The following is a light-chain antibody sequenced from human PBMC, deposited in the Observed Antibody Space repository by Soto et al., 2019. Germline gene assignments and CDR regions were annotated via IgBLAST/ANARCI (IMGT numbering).Light chain of an antibody. CDR2: GAS. Sequence: EIVLTQSPGTLSLSPGERATLSCRASQSLSSHALAWYQQKPGQAPRLLIYGASSRATGIPDRFSGSGSGTDFTLTISRLEPEGFAVYFCQQYGSSFGQGTKVEIK. V-gene: IGKV3-20*01. J-gene: IGKJ1*01. CDR3: QQYGSS. CDR1: QSLSSHA.